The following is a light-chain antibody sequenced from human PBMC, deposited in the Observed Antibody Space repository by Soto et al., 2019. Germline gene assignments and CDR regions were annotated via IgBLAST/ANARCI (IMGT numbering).Light chain of an antibody. CDR1: SSDVGDYIY. J-gene: IGLJ1*01. CDR3: SSYTRSSPYV. CDR2: EVS. V-gene: IGLV2-14*01. Sequence: QSALTQPASVSGSPGQSITISCTGTSSDVGDYIYVSWYQQRPGKAPKLMIYEVSNRPSGVSNRFSGSKSGNTASLTISGLQAEDEADYYCSSYTRSSPYVFGTGTKLTVL.